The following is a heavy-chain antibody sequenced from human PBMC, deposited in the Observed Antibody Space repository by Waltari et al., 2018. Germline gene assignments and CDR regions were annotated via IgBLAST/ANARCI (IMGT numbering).Heavy chain of an antibody. V-gene: IGHV3-15*01. Sequence: EVQLVESGGGFIKPGGSLRLSCAASGFIFSDAWMSWVRQAPGKGPEWIGRIKSRGEGGKADYAAPVKGRFTISRDDSKNTLYLQMNSLKTEDAAVYYCTTRTWTEMFDIWGQGTMVTVSS. J-gene: IGHJ3*02. CDR3: TTRTWTEMFDI. CDR1: GFIFSDAW. D-gene: IGHD1-1*01. CDR2: IKSRGEGGKA.